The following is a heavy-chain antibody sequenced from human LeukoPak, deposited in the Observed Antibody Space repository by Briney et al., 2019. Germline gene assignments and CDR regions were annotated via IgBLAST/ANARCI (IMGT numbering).Heavy chain of an antibody. CDR2: ISSSSSTI. J-gene: IGHJ4*02. Sequence: GGSLRLSCAASGFTFSSYSMNWVRQAPGKGLEWVSYISSSSSTIYYADSVKGRFTISRDNAKNSLYLQMNSLRDEDTAVYYCARGRSREISSIAANWGQGTLVTVSS. CDR1: GFTFSSYS. V-gene: IGHV3-48*02. CDR3: ARGRSREISSIAAN. D-gene: IGHD6-6*01.